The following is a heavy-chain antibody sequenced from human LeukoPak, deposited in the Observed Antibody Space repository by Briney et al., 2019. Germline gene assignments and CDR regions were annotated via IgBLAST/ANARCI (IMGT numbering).Heavy chain of an antibody. J-gene: IGHJ4*02. CDR1: GFTFSIYA. D-gene: IGHD3-22*01. CDR3: AKDRPNYYGSNGHYYRRDGDY. V-gene: IGHV3-23*01. CDR2: ITSSGDGT. Sequence: GGSLRLSCAASGFTFSIYAMSWVRQAPGKGLQRVSSITSSGDGTYYADSVKGRFTISRDNSENMLYLQMNSLRVEDTAVYFCAKDRPNYYGSNGHYYRRDGDYWGQGTLVTVSS.